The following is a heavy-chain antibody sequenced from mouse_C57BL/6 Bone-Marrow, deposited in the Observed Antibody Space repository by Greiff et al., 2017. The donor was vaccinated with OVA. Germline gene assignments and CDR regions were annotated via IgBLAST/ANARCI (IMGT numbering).Heavy chain of an antibody. V-gene: IGHV1-69*01. CDR1: GYTFTSYW. CDR2: IDPSDSYT. Sequence: QVQLQQPGAELVMPGASVKLSCKASGYTFTSYWMHWVQQRPGQGLEWIGEIDPSDSYTNYNQKFTGKSTLTVDKSSSTAYMQLSSLTSEDSAVYYCARRGDWYFDVWGTGTTVTVSS. CDR3: ARRGDWYFDV. J-gene: IGHJ1*03.